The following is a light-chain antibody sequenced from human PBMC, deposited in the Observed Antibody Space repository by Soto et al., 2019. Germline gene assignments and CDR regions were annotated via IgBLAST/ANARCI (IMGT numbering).Light chain of an antibody. CDR3: QSWGSGIVV. J-gene: IGLJ2*01. CDR1: SGHINYA. V-gene: IGLV4-69*01. Sequence: QLVLTQSPSASASLGASVKLTCTLSSGHINYAIAWHQQQSETGPRYLMKLNSDGSHSKGDGIPDRFSGSSSGAERYITSSRLQSEDEADYSGQSWGSGIVVFGGGTKLTVL. CDR2: LNSDGSH.